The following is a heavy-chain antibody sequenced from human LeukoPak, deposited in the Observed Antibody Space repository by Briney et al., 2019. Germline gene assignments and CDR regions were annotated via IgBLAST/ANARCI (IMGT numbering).Heavy chain of an antibody. CDR1: GFTFSSYS. V-gene: IGHV3-21*01. CDR2: ISSSSSYI. J-gene: IGHJ5*02. D-gene: IGHD3-10*01. Sequence: GGSLRLSCAASGFTFSSYSMNWVRQAPGKGPEWVSSISSSSSYIYYADSVKGRFTISRDNAKNSLYLQMNSLRAEDTAVYYCARDLASYGSGSYYPPWGQGTLVTVSS. CDR3: ARDLASYGSGSYYPP.